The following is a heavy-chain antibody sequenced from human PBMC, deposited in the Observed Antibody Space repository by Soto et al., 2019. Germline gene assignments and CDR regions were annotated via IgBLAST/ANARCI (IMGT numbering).Heavy chain of an antibody. V-gene: IGHV3-74*01. CDR3: VRTWHGFNI. Sequence: EVQLVESGGGLVQPGGSLRLSCAASGFTFSTYWMHWVRQAPEKGLVWVSHINGDGSYTDFADSVKGRLTISRDKAKNTVYLKMQSLRVEDTAVYFCVRTWHGFNIWAPGTMVTVSS. CDR1: GFTFSTYW. J-gene: IGHJ3*02. CDR2: INGDGSYT.